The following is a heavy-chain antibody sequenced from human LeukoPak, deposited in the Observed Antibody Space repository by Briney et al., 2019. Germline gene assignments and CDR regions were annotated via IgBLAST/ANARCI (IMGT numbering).Heavy chain of an antibody. CDR2: IFYSGST. CDR1: GGSISTSNYY. J-gene: IGHJ4*02. D-gene: IGHD3-22*01. V-gene: IGHV4-39*07. Sequence: SETLSLTCTVSGGSISTSNYYWGWVRQPPGKALEWIGNIFYSGSTYYSPSLKSRVTISLDTYRNQSSLKLNTVTAADTAVYYCARDDNLAKNTMIPGYSGQGTLVTVSS. CDR3: ARDDNLAKNTMIPGY.